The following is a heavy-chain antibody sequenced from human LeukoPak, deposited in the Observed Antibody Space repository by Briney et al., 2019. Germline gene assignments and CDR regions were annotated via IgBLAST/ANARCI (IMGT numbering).Heavy chain of an antibody. Sequence: ASVKVSCKASGYTFISYGISWVRQDPGQGLEWMGWISAYNGNTNYAQKLQGRVTMTTNTSTSTAYMELRSLTSDDTAVYYCARALSASLPDYWGQGTLVTVSS. V-gene: IGHV1-18*01. CDR1: GYTFISYG. D-gene: IGHD1-26*01. CDR2: ISAYNGNT. J-gene: IGHJ4*02. CDR3: ARALSASLPDY.